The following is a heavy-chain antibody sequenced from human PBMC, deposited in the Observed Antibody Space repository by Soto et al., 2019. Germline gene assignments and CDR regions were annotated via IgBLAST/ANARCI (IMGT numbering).Heavy chain of an antibody. CDR1: RFTFSDYG. CDR2: ISYDGSKE. D-gene: IGHD2-15*01. CDR3: ARDKSNRWTLDY. V-gene: IGHV3-30*03. J-gene: IGHJ4*02. Sequence: QVQLVESGGGVVQPGRSLRLSCAASRFTFSDYGMHWVRQAPGKGLEWVAVISYDGSKEYYADSVEGRFTISRDKSTNTLYLQMDSLRAEDTAVYYCARDKSNRWTLDYWGQRTLVTVSS.